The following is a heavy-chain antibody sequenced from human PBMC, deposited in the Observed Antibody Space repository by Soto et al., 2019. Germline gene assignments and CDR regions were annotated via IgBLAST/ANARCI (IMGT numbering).Heavy chain of an antibody. CDR3: ARAAATGTTRAFDI. D-gene: IGHD1-7*01. CDR1: GGTFSSYA. Sequence: SVKVSCKASGGTFSSYAISWVRQAPGQGLEWMGGIIPIFGTANYAQKFQGRVTVTADKSTSTAYMELSSLRSEDTAVYYCARAAATGTTRAFDIWGQGTMVTVSS. J-gene: IGHJ3*02. CDR2: IIPIFGTA. V-gene: IGHV1-69*06.